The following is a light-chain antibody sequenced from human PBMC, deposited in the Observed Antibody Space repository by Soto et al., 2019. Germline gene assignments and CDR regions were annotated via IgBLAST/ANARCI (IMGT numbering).Light chain of an antibody. CDR1: SSDVGSYNY. CDR3: CSYAGTYTPVV. V-gene: IGLV2-11*01. Sequence: QSALTQPRSVSGSPGQSVAISCTGTSSDVGSYNYVSWYQQHPGKAPKLMIYDVTKRPSGVPDRFSGSKSGNTASLTISGRQTEDEADYYCCSYAGTYTPVVFGGGTKLTVL. CDR2: DVT. J-gene: IGLJ2*01.